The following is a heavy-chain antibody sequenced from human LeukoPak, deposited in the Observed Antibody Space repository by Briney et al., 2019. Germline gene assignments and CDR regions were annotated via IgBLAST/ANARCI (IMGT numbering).Heavy chain of an antibody. Sequence: PGGSLRLSCAASGXIFSSYAMRWVRQAPGKGLEWVSVISGGGDSTYYADSVKGRFTISRDNSKNTLYLQMNSLRAEDTAVYYCAREWRGSVDAFDIWGQGTMVTVSS. CDR1: GXIFSSYA. V-gene: IGHV3-23*01. CDR3: AREWRGSVDAFDI. CDR2: ISGGGDST. D-gene: IGHD3-10*01. J-gene: IGHJ3*02.